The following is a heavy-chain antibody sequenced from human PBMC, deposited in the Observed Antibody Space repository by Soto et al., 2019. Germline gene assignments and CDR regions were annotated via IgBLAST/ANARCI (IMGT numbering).Heavy chain of an antibody. CDR1: GYSFTTYW. CDR3: ARLQGYYDTSGYSVADY. CDR2: IYPGDSRT. V-gene: IGHV5-51*01. D-gene: IGHD3-22*01. J-gene: IGHJ4*02. Sequence: GESLKISCKGFGYSFTTYWIAWVRQMPGKGLEWMGIIYPGDSRTRYSPSFQGQVTMSVDRSITTAYLQWTSLKASDTAMYYCARLQGYYDTSGYSVADYWGQGTLVTVSS.